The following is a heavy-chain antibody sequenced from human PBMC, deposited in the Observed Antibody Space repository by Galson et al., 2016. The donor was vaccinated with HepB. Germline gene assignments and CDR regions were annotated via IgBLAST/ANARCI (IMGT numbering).Heavy chain of an antibody. J-gene: IGHJ3*01. Sequence: SLRLSCAASGFSLSNYWMYWVRQAPGKGPVWVSRINSDGSTTNYADSVKGRFTISRDNAKNALYLQVNKLGVEDTAVYYCAFGQSSAFGTFDVWGQGTMVTVSS. CDR3: AFGQSSAFGTFDV. V-gene: IGHV3-74*01. CDR1: GFSLSNYW. D-gene: IGHD6-6*01. CDR2: INSDGSTT.